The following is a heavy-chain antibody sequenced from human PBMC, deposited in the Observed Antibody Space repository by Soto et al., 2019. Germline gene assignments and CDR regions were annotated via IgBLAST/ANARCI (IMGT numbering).Heavy chain of an antibody. V-gene: IGHV3-53*01. J-gene: IGHJ1*01. CDR1: GFTVSSNY. CDR3: ARDLGRDTNQH. D-gene: IGHD2-21*02. CDR2: IYSVGST. Sequence: EVQLVESGGGLIQPGGSLRLSCAASGFTVSSNYMSWVRQAPGKGLEWVSVIYSVGSTSYAGSVKGRFTISRDTSKNAVDLQMNILRAEDTAVYYCARDLGRDTNQHWGQGTLVTVSS.